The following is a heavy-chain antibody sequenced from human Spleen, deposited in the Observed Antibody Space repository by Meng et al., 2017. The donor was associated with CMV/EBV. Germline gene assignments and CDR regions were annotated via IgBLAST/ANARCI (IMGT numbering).Heavy chain of an antibody. Sequence: GESLKISCVASGFMFSSYAMHWVRQAPGKGLEWVAVIWYDGSNKYYADSVKGRFTISRDNSKNTLYLQMNSLRAEDTAVYYCAKDYMVRETRYYYGMDVWGQGTTVTVSS. V-gene: IGHV3-33*06. J-gene: IGHJ6*02. CDR1: GFMFSSYA. D-gene: IGHD3-10*01. CDR3: AKDYMVRETRYYYGMDV. CDR2: IWYDGSNK.